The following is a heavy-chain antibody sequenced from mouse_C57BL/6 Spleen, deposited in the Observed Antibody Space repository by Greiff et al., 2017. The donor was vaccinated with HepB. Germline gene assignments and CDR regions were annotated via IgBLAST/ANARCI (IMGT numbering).Heavy chain of an antibody. CDR2: IYPGDGDT. V-gene: IGHV1-82*01. Sequence: VQLQQSGPELVKPGASVKISCKASGYAFSSSWMNWVKQRPGKGLEWIGRIYPGDGDTNYNGKFKGKATLTADKSSSTAYMQLSSLTSEDSAVYFCARETYSSNSWFAYWGQGTLVTVSA. CDR1: GYAFSSSW. CDR3: ARETYSSNSWFAY. J-gene: IGHJ3*01. D-gene: IGHD2-5*01.